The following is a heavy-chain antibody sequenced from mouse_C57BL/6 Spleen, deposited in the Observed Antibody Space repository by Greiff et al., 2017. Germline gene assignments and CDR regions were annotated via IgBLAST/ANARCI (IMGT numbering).Heavy chain of an antibody. CDR2: IDPSDSET. CDR3: ARSYYGNYESYFDY. CDR1: GYTFTSYW. D-gene: IGHD2-10*01. Sequence: QVQLKQPGAELVRPGSSVKLSCKASGYTFTSYWMHWVKQRPIQGLEWIGNIDPSDSETHYNQKFKDKATLTVDKSSSTAYMQLSSLTSEDSAVYYCARSYYGNYESYFDYWGQGTTLTVSS. V-gene: IGHV1-52*01. J-gene: IGHJ2*01.